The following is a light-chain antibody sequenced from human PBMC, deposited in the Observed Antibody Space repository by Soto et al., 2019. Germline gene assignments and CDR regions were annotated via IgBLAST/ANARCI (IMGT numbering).Light chain of an antibody. CDR1: QGIRSY. J-gene: IGKJ1*01. CDR3: QQLNSYPVT. Sequence: DIQLTQSPSFLSASAGDRVTITCRASQGIRSYLAWYQQKPGRAPQLLLYAASTLQSGVPSRFSGSGSGTEFTLTISRLQPADFATYYCQQLNSYPVTFGQGTKVEIK. V-gene: IGKV1-9*01. CDR2: AAS.